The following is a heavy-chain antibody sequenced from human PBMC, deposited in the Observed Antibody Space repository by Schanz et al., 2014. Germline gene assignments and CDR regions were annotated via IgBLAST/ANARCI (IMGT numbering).Heavy chain of an antibody. V-gene: IGHV4-30-4*07. Sequence: QVQLQESGPGLVKPSETLSLTCTVSGGSISSGGYSWNWIRQPPGKGLEWIVYIYYSGSTYYNPSRKSRVTKSVDTSKNQFSLKLSSVTAADTAVYYCARGGRTTYNYYYGMDVWGQGTTVTVSS. CDR2: IYYSGST. J-gene: IGHJ6*02. D-gene: IGHD1-1*01. CDR3: ARGGRTTYNYYYGMDV. CDR1: GGSISSGGYS.